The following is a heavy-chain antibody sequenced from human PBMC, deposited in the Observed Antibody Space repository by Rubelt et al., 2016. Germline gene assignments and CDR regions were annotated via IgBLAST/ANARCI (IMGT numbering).Heavy chain of an antibody. CDR2: IYYSGST. D-gene: IGHD6-6*01. J-gene: IGHJ5*02. CDR3: AREGIAALENWFDP. Sequence: QVQLQESGPGLVKPSETLSLTCTVSGGSISSYYWSWIRQPPGKGLEWIGYIYYSGSTNYNPSLKSRVTISVDTSKNQFSLKLSSVTAADTAVYYCAREGIAALENWFDPWGQGTLVTVSS. CDR1: GGSISSYY. V-gene: IGHV4-59*01.